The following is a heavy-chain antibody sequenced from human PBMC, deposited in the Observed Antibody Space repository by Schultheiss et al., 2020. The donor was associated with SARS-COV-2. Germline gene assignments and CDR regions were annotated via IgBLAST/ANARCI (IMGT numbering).Heavy chain of an antibody. V-gene: IGHV3-43*02. CDR1: GFTFDDYA. Sequence: GGSLRLSCAASGFTFDDYAMHWVRQAPGKGLEWVSLISGDGGSTYYADSVKGRFTISRDNSKNSLYLQMNSLRAEDTAVYYCARGCGGDCYPYDAFDIWGQGTMVTVSS. CDR2: ISGDGGST. D-gene: IGHD2-21*02. J-gene: IGHJ3*02. CDR3: ARGCGGDCYPYDAFDI.